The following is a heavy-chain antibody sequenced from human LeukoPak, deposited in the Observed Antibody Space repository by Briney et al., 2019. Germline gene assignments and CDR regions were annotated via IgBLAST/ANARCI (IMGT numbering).Heavy chain of an antibody. CDR2: ISGSGGST. CDR3: AKDPVRVIVLKVAFDI. CDR1: GFTFSSYA. Sequence: GGSLRLSCAASGFTFSSYAMSWVRQAPGKGLEWVSAISGSGGSTYYADSVKGRFTISRDNSKNTLYLQMNSLRAEDTAVYYCAKDPVRVIVLKVAFDIWGEGTMVTVSS. D-gene: IGHD2/OR15-2a*01. V-gene: IGHV3-23*01. J-gene: IGHJ3*02.